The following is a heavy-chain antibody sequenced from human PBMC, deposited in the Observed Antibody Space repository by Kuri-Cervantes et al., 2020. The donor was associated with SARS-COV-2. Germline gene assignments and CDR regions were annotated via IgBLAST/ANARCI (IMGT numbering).Heavy chain of an antibody. D-gene: IGHD3-10*01. J-gene: IGHJ4*02. V-gene: IGHV3-30*14. CDR3: VFFSGQHLIRAFDY. CDR2: ISYDGSNK. Sequence: GESLKISCAASGFTFSSYAMHWVRQAPGKGLEWVAVISYDGSNKYYADSVKGRFTISRHNSQNTLYLQMNSLRPGDTAVYYCVFFSGQHLIRAFDYWGQGTLVTVSS. CDR1: GFTFSSYA.